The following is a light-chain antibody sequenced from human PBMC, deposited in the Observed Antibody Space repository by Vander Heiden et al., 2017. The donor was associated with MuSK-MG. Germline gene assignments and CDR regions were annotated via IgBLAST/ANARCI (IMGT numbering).Light chain of an antibody. CDR1: QSVLHNYGYNY. Sequence: DIVMTQSPLSLPVTPGEPASISCRSSQSVLHNYGYNYLDWFLQKPGQSPQVLIHLGSNRATGVPDRVSGSGSGTDFTLKVSRVEAEDVGVYYCRQPLQTPRTFGHGTKVDIK. J-gene: IGKJ3*01. CDR3: RQPLQTPRT. V-gene: IGKV2-28*01. CDR2: LGS.